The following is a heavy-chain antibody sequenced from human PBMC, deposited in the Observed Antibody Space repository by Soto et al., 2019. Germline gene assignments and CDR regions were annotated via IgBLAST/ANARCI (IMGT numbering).Heavy chain of an antibody. V-gene: IGHV3-30-3*01. CDR2: ISYDGSNK. Sequence: QVQLVESGGGVVQPGRSLRLSCAASGFTFSSYAMHWVRQAPGKGLEWVAVISYDGSNKYYADSVKGRFTISRDNSKNTLYLQMNSLRAEDTAVYYCARVATTGHPYNWFDPWGQGTLVTVSS. CDR3: ARVATTGHPYNWFDP. D-gene: IGHD1-1*01. J-gene: IGHJ5*02. CDR1: GFTFSSYA.